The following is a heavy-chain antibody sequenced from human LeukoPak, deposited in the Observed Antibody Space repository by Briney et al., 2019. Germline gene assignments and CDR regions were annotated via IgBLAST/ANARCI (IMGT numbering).Heavy chain of an antibody. CDR2: INPSDGYT. CDR3: ARSTTIAVAFY. D-gene: IGHD6-19*01. V-gene: IGHV1-46*01. J-gene: IGHJ4*02. CDR1: GYTFTSYK. Sequence: ASVKVSCKASGYTFTSYKIHWIRQAPGQGLEWMAVINPSDGYTDYAQKFQGRVTMTRDTSTSTVYMELRSLRSEDTAVYYCARSTTIAVAFYWGQGTLVTVSS.